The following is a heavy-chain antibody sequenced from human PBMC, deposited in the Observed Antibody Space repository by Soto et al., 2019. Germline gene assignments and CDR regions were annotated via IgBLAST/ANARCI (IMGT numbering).Heavy chain of an antibody. CDR3: ARSATGEINWFDP. J-gene: IGHJ5*02. CDR2: IIPIFGTA. V-gene: IGHV1-69*13. Sequence: ASVKVSCKASGGTFSSYAISWVRQAPGQGLEWMGGIIPIFGTANYAQKFQGRVTITADESTSTAYMELSSLRSEDTAVYYCARSATGEINWFDPWGQGTLVTVSS. CDR1: GGTFSSYA.